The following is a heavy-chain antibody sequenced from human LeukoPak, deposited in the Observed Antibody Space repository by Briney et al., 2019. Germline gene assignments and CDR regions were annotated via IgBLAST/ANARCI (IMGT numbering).Heavy chain of an antibody. Sequence: SQTLSLTCTVSGGSISSGSYYWGWIRQPPGKGLEWIGSIYYSGSTYYNPSLKSRVTISVDTSKNQFSLKLSSVTAADTAVYYCARHTIYDILTGYYIRGWFDPWGQGTLVTVSS. V-gene: IGHV4-39*01. J-gene: IGHJ5*02. CDR2: IYYSGST. D-gene: IGHD3-9*01. CDR3: ARHTIYDILTGYYIRGWFDP. CDR1: GGSISSGSYY.